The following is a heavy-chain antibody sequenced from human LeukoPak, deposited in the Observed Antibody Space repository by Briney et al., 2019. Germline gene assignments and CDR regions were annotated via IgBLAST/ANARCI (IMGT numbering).Heavy chain of an antibody. D-gene: IGHD3-22*01. CDR3: ARSRHDSSGYYADAFDI. CDR2: IYTSGST. V-gene: IGHV4-61*02. J-gene: IGHJ3*02. CDR1: GGSISSGSYY. Sequence: SETLSLTCTVSGGSISSGSYYWSRIRQPAGKGLEWIGRIYTSGSTNYNPSLKSRVTISVDTSKNQFSLKLSSVTAADTAVYYCARSRHDSSGYYADAFDIWGQGTMVTVSS.